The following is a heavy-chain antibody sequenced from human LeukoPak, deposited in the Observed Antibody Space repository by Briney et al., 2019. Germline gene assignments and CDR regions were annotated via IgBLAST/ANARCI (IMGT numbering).Heavy chain of an antibody. Sequence: GASVKVSCKASGYTFTSYYLYWVRQAPGQGLEWMGVINPSGGSTTSAQKFQDRVTMTRDTSTSTVHMELRSLRSEDTAVYYCARGPGPADDGGGYCCDYWGQGTLVTVSS. V-gene: IGHV1-46*01. CDR1: GYTFTSYY. J-gene: IGHJ4*02. CDR2: INPSGGST. CDR3: ARGPGPADDGGGYCCDY. D-gene: IGHD2-21*01.